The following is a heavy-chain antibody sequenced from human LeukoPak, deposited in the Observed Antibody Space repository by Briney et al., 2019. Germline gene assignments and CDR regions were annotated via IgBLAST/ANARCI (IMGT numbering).Heavy chain of an antibody. CDR3: ARHLYSSGYYLVTYFDY. V-gene: IGHV4-39*01. J-gene: IGHJ4*02. D-gene: IGHD3-22*01. CDR1: GGSISNSSYY. Sequence: SETLSLTCTVSGGSISNSSYYWGWIRQPPGKGLEWIGSIYYSGYTYYNPSLKSRVTISIDKSKNQFSLKLSSVTAADTAVYHCARHLYSSGYYLVTYFDYWAQGTLVTVSS. CDR2: IYYSGYT.